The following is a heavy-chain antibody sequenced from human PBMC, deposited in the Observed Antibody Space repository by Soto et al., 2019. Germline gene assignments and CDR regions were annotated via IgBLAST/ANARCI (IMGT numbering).Heavy chain of an antibody. Sequence: GGSLRLSCAASGFTFSNAWMNWVRQAPGKGLEWVGRIKSKTDGGTTDYAAPVKGRFTISRDDSKNTLYLQMNSLKTEDTAVYYCTTDKLVGYSGYDIIWRDYYYYGMDVWGQGTTVTVSS. CDR2: IKSKTDGGTT. CDR1: GFTFSNAW. D-gene: IGHD5-12*01. J-gene: IGHJ6*02. V-gene: IGHV3-15*07. CDR3: TTDKLVGYSGYDIIWRDYYYYGMDV.